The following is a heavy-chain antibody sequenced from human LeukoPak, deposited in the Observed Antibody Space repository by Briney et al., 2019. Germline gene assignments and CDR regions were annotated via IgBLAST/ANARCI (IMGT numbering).Heavy chain of an antibody. CDR1: GYSISSGYY. CDR2: LYHSGNT. Sequence: ASETLSLTCAVSGYSISSGYYWGWIRQPPGKGLEWIGSLYHSGNTYYNPSLKSRVTISVDTSMNQFSLKLRSVTAADPAVYYCLAISSWYYFDYWAREPWSPSPQ. J-gene: IGHJ4*02. V-gene: IGHV4-38-2*01. D-gene: IGHD6-13*01. CDR3: LAISSWYYFDY.